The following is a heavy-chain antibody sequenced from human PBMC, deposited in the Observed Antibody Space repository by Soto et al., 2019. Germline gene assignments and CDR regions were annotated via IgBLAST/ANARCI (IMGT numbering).Heavy chain of an antibody. V-gene: IGHV3-23*01. CDR1: GFSFSSYA. CDR2: ISGSGGST. J-gene: IGHJ4*02. Sequence: GGSLRLSCAASGFSFSSYAMSWVRQAPGKGLEWVSSISGSGGSTYYADSVKGRFTISRDNSKHTLYLQMNSMRAEDTAVYFCATGMANFDYWGQGTLVTVSS. CDR3: ATGMANFDY.